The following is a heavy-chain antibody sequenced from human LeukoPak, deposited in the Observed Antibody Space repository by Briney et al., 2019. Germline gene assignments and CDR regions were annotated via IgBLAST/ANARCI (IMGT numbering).Heavy chain of an antibody. V-gene: IGHV1-2*02. CDR2: INPNSGGT. J-gene: IGHJ6*03. Sequence: ASVKVSCKASGYTFTRYYMHWVRQAPGQGLEWMGWINPNSGGTDYAQKFQDRVTMTRDTSINTAYMEVSRLRSVYTAVYYCASRIYNYGAYYYMDGWGKGTTVTVSS. CDR1: GYTFTRYY. CDR3: ASRIYNYGAYYYMDG. D-gene: IGHD5-18*01.